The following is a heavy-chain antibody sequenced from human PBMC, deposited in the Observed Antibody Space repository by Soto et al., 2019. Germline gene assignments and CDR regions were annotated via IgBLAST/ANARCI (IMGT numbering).Heavy chain of an antibody. J-gene: IGHJ6*02. CDR1: GGSFGGFA. Sequence: SETLSLTCAVYGGSFGGFAWSLVRQPPGKGLEWIGEINYSGYTNYNPSLKSRVTISVDTSKNQFSLKLSSVTAADTAVYYCARAGYSSSSIYYYGMDVWGQGATVTVSS. D-gene: IGHD6-6*01. V-gene: IGHV4-34*01. CDR3: ARAGYSSSSIYYYGMDV. CDR2: INYSGYT.